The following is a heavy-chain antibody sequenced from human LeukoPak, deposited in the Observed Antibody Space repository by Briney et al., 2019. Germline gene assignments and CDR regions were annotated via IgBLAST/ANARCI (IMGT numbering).Heavy chain of an antibody. Sequence: ASVKVSCKASGYTFTGYYMHWVRQAPGQGREWMGWINPNSGGTNYAQKLQGRVTMTTDTSTSTAYMELRSLRSDDTAVYYCARDIVVVPAANEGFGYGDYYFDYWGQGTLVTVSS. CDR3: ARDIVVVPAANEGFGYGDYYFDY. D-gene: IGHD2-2*01. CDR1: GYTFTGYY. V-gene: IGHV1-2*02. J-gene: IGHJ4*02. CDR2: INPNSGGT.